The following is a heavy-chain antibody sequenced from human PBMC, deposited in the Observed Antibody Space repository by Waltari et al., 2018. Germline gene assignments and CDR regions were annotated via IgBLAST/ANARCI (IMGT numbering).Heavy chain of an antibody. CDR3: ASFYDSSGPSEAIWYFDL. Sequence: QVQLQQWGAGLLKPSETLSLTCAVYGGSFSGYYWSWIRQPPGKGLEWIGEINHRGSTNYNPYLKSRVTISVDTSKNQFSLKLSSVTAADTAVYYCASFYDSSGPSEAIWYFDLWGRGTLVTVSS. J-gene: IGHJ2*01. CDR2: INHRGST. CDR1: GGSFSGYY. V-gene: IGHV4-34*01. D-gene: IGHD3-22*01.